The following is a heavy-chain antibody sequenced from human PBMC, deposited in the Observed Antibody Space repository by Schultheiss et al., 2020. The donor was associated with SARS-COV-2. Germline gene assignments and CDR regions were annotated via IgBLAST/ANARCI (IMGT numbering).Heavy chain of an antibody. Sequence: SETLSLTCTVSGGSISSGDYYWSWIRQPPGKGLERIGEVNHSGSTNYNPSLKSRVTISVDTSKNQFSLKLSSVTAADTAVYYCARVAVTTGWFDPWGQGTLVTVSS. CDR1: GGSISSGDYY. D-gene: IGHD4-17*01. J-gene: IGHJ5*02. CDR2: VNHSGST. V-gene: IGHV4-39*07. CDR3: ARVAVTTGWFDP.